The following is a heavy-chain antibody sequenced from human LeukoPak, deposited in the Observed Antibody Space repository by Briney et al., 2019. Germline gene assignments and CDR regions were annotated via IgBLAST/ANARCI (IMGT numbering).Heavy chain of an antibody. Sequence: GSLRLPCVASGFTFSGYWMSWVRQPPGKGLEWIGSIYYTGGTYYNPSLKSRLTISIDTSKKQFSLKLTSVTAADTAVYYCARDPGGHCDGHSCWGSRIDPWGQGTLVTVSS. V-gene: IGHV4-59*12. CDR1: GFTFSGYW. D-gene: IGHD2-15*01. J-gene: IGHJ5*02. CDR2: IYYTGGT. CDR3: ARDPGGHCDGHSCWGSRIDP.